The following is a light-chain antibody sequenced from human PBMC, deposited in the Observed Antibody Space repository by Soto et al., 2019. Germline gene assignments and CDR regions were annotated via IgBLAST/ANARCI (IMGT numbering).Light chain of an antibody. V-gene: IGLV2-23*02. CDR2: EVS. CDR3: CSYEGPCTFVI. CDR1: YSDVGSWNL. J-gene: IGLJ2*01. Sequence: QSALTQPASVSGSPGQSITISCTGTYSDVGSWNLVSWYQQYPGKAPKLVIFEVSERPSGISHRFSGSKSGNTASLTIFGLQAADDDAYYYCSYEGPCTFVIFGGGTKLTVL.